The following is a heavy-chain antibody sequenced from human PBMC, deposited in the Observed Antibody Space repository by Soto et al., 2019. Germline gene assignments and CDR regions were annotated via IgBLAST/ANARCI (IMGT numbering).Heavy chain of an antibody. D-gene: IGHD4-17*01. J-gene: IGHJ2*01. CDR1: GFTFSSYW. V-gene: IGHV3-74*01. Sequence: EVQLVESGGGLVQPGGSLRLSCAASGFTFSSYWMHWVRQAPGKGLVRVSRINSDGSSTSYADSVKGRFTISSDSAKNTLYLQMNSLRAEDTAVYYWARPYGDYAGYFDLWGRGTLVSVSS. CDR2: INSDGSST. CDR3: ARPYGDYAGYFDL.